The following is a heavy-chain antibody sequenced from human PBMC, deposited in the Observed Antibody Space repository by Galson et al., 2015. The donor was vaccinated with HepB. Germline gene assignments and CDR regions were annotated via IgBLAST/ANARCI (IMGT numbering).Heavy chain of an antibody. Sequence: SLRLSCATSGFTFITYAMHWVRQAPGKGLEWVAVISYDGINKYYADSVKGRFTISRDNSKNTLYLQMESLRAEDTAVYYCARGARRPLVWLGELFDSWGQGTLVTVSS. CDR2: ISYDGINK. J-gene: IGHJ4*02. CDR1: GFTFITYA. D-gene: IGHD3-10*01. CDR3: ARGARRPLVWLGELFDS. V-gene: IGHV3-30*04.